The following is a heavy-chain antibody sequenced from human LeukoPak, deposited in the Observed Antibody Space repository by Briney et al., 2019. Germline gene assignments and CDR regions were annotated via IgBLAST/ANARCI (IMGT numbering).Heavy chain of an antibody. D-gene: IGHD3-10*01. Sequence: AGSLTLSCAASAFTFSSYGMHWVRQPPGKGLEWVAVIPYDGSNEYYADTAKGRFTISRDNSKNTLYLQMNTLRAEDTAVYYCAKSPYGLGTYAIAGDYWGQGTLVTVSS. V-gene: IGHV3-30*18. CDR2: IPYDGSNE. J-gene: IGHJ4*02. CDR1: AFTFSSYG. CDR3: AKSPYGLGTYAIAGDY.